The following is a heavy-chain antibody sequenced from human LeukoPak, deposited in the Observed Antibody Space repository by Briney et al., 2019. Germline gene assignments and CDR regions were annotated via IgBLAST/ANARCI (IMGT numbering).Heavy chain of an antibody. V-gene: IGHV3-7*01. D-gene: IGHD5-24*01. Sequence: GVSLRHSCVASGFTFSSYSMSRVRQAPGKGLEWVVHIKQGGSETSYVDSVKGRFTVSRDSAKNSVYLQMNSLRAEDTAVYYCARWRWAQSEFVYWGQGSLVTVYS. CDR2: IKQGGSET. J-gene: IGHJ4*02. CDR1: GFTFSSYS. CDR3: ARWRWAQSEFVY.